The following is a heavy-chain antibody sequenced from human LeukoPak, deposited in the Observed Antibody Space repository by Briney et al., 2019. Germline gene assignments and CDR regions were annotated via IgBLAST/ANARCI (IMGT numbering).Heavy chain of an antibody. CDR1: GFTFSSYA. J-gene: IGHJ4*02. D-gene: IGHD2-21*02. Sequence: GGSLRLSCAASGFTFSSYAMSWVRQAPGKGLEWVSAISGSGGSTYYADSAKGRFTISRDNSKNTLYLQMNSLRAEDTAVYYCAKVGHIVVVTAIPPLLFDYWGQGTLVTVSS. V-gene: IGHV3-23*01. CDR2: ISGSGGST. CDR3: AKVGHIVVVTAIPPLLFDY.